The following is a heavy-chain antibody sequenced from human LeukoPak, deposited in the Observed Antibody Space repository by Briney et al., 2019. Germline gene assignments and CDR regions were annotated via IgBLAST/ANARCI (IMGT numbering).Heavy chain of an antibody. D-gene: IGHD2-2*01. J-gene: IGHJ3*02. V-gene: IGHV3-30*04. CDR3: ARCLVVPAVEAFDI. Sequence: PGRSLRLSCAASGFTFSSYAMHWVRQAPGKGLEWVAVISYDGSNKYYADSVKGRFTISRDNSKNTLYLQMNSLRAEDTAVYYCARCLVVPAVEAFDIWGQGTMVTVSS. CDR2: ISYDGSNK. CDR1: GFTFSSYA.